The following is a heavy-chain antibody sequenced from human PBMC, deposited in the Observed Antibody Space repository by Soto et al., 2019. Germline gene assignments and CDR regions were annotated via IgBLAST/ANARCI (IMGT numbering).Heavy chain of an antibody. V-gene: IGHV3-23*01. CDR2: ISGSGGST. J-gene: IGHJ4*02. D-gene: IGHD3-22*01. CDR3: AAHYDSRGTRDY. CDR1: GFTFSSYA. Sequence: EVQLLESGGGLVQPGGSLRLSCAASGFTFSSYAMSWVRQAPGKGLEWVSAISGSGGSTYYADSVKGRFTISRDNSKNTLYLQMNSLRAEDTAVYYCAAHYDSRGTRDYGGQGTLVTVSS.